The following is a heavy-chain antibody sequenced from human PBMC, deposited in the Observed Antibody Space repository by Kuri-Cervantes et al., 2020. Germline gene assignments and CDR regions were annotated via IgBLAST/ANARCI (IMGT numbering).Heavy chain of an antibody. D-gene: IGHD3-16*02. J-gene: IGHJ4*02. Sequence: SVKVSCKASGGTFSSYAISWVRQAPGQGLEWMGGIIPIFGTANYAQKFQGRVTITTDESTSTAYMELSSLRSEDTAVYYCAREPRDDYVWGSYRYTGYFDYWGQGTLVTVSS. CDR2: IIPIFGTA. V-gene: IGHV1-69*05. CDR1: GGTFSSYA. CDR3: AREPRDDYVWGSYRYTGYFDY.